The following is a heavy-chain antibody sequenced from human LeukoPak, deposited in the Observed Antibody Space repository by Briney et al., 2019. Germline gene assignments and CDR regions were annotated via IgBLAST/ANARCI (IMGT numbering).Heavy chain of an antibody. CDR3: ASQYATGYCTSTSCYTFDY. V-gene: IGHV3-30-3*01. Sequence: GGSLRLSCAASGFTFSSYAMHWVRQAPGKGLEWVSVISYDGNNKYYADSVKGRFTISRDNSKNTLYLQMNSLRTEDTAVYYCASQYATGYCTSTSCYTFDYWGQGTLVTVSS. CDR1: GFTFSSYA. CDR2: ISYDGNNK. D-gene: IGHD2-2*02. J-gene: IGHJ4*02.